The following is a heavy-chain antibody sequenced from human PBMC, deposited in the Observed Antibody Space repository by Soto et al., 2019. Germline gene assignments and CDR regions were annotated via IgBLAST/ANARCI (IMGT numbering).Heavy chain of an antibody. CDR1: GYSFTDFG. Sequence: ASLKVSCKASGYSFTDFGVNWVRQAPGQGLEWLGWISAYNGNRVYAQSFQGRLTVTTDTTRDTSYLELTNLRSDDTAIYYCARGHYILTGWKFEFWGQGTLVTVSS. V-gene: IGHV1-18*01. CDR3: ARGHYILTGWKFEF. CDR2: ISAYNGNR. J-gene: IGHJ4*02. D-gene: IGHD4-4*01.